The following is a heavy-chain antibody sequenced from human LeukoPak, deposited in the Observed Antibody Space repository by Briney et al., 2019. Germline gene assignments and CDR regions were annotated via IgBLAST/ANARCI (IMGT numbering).Heavy chain of an antibody. D-gene: IGHD2-2*01. J-gene: IGHJ4*02. V-gene: IGHV3-9*01. CDR2: ISWNSGSI. Sequence: GGSLRLSCAASGFTFDDYAMHWVRQAPGKGLEWVSGISWNSGSIGYADSVKGRFTISRDNAKNSLYLQMNSLRAEDTAVYYCASHHINYCSSTSCIDYWGQGTLVTVSS. CDR3: ASHHINYCSSTSCIDY. CDR1: GFTFDDYA.